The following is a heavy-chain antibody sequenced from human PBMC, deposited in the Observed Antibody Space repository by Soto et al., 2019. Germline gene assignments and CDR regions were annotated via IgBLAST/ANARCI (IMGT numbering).Heavy chain of an antibody. D-gene: IGHD4-17*01. Sequence: ASVKVSCKASGYTFTSYDINWVRQATGQGLEWMGWMNPNSGNTGYAQKFQGRVTMTRNTSISTAYMELSSLRSEDTAVYYCARAKPDYGDYAYWGQGTLVTVSS. CDR3: ARAKPDYGDYAY. CDR1: GYTFTSYD. CDR2: MNPNSGNT. J-gene: IGHJ4*02. V-gene: IGHV1-8*01.